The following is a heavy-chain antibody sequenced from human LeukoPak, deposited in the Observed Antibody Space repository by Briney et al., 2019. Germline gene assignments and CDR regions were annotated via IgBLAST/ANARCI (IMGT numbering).Heavy chain of an antibody. CDR3: AREPPAPGMPTDRYYYYYYMDV. Sequence: ASVKVSCKASGYTFTSYDINWVRQATGQGLEWMGWMNPNSGNTGYAQKFQGRVTITRNTSISTAYMELSSLRSEDTAVYYCAREPPAPGMPTDRYYYYYYMDVWGKGTTVTVSS. V-gene: IGHV1-8*03. CDR2: MNPNSGNT. CDR1: GYTFTSYD. J-gene: IGHJ6*03. D-gene: IGHD4-17*01.